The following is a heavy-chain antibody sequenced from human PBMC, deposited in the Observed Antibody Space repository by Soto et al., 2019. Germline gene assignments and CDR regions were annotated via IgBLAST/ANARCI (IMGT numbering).Heavy chain of an antibody. J-gene: IGHJ6*02. CDR1: GGTFSSYA. D-gene: IGHD2-2*01. Sequence: QVQLVQSGAEVKKPGSSVKVSCKASGGTFSSYAISWVRQAPGQGLEWMGGIIPISGTANYAQKFQGRVTITADESTSTAYMELSSLRSEATPVYYCARSQGSSTSLEIYYYYYYGMDVRGQGTTVTVSS. CDR3: ARSQGSSTSLEIYYYYYYGMDV. CDR2: IIPISGTA. V-gene: IGHV1-69*01.